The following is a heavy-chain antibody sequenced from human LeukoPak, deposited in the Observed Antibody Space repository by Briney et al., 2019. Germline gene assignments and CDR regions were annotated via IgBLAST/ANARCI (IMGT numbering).Heavy chain of an antibody. Sequence: PSETLSLTCSVSGGSISSYYWSWIRQSPGKGLEWIGYIHYSGSTNYNPSLKSRVTISVDTSKNQFSLKLSSVTAADTAVYFCARDVGYCSTTSCYVWFDPWGQGTLVTVSS. CDR1: GGSISSYY. CDR2: IHYSGST. D-gene: IGHD2-2*01. V-gene: IGHV4-59*01. J-gene: IGHJ5*02. CDR3: ARDVGYCSTTSCYVWFDP.